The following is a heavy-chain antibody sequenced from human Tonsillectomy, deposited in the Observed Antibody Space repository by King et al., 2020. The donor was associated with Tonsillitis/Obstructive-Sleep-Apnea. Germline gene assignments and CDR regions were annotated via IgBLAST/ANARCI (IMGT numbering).Heavy chain of an antibody. CDR2: ISSSSSYT. J-gene: IGHJ4*02. Sequence: VQLVESGGGLDKPGGSLRLSCAASGFTFSDYYMSWIRQAPGKGLEWVSYISSSSSYTNYADSVKGRFTISRDNAKNSLYLQMNSLRAEDTAVYYCARGIYDSSGYYPIHFDYWGQGTLVTVSS. D-gene: IGHD3-22*01. V-gene: IGHV3-11*05. CDR3: ARGIYDSSGYYPIHFDY. CDR1: GFTFSDYY.